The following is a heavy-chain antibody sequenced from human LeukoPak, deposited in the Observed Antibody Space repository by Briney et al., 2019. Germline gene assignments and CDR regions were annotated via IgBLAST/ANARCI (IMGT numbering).Heavy chain of an antibody. CDR2: ISGRGGST. J-gene: IGHJ4*02. V-gene: IGHV3-23*01. Sequence: GGSLRLSCAASGFTFSFYALSWVRQAPGKGLEWVSGISGRGGSTYYAGSVKGRFTISRDNSKNTLFLQMNSLRDEDTAVYYCARARASGRSGFDYWGQGTLVTVSS. CDR3: ARARASGRSGFDY. CDR1: GFTFSFYA. D-gene: IGHD2-15*01.